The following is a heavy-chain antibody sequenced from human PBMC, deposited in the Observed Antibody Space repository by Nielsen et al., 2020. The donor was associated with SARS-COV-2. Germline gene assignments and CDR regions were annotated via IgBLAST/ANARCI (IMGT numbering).Heavy chain of an antibody. V-gene: IGHV4-39*01. Sequence: SETLSLTCTVSGGSISSYYWSWIRQPPGKGLEWIGSIYYSGSTYYNPSLKSRVTISVDTSKNQFSLKLSSVTAADTAVYYCARLVATTLRYFDWVAYFDYWGQGTLVTVSS. CDR3: ARLVATTLRYFDWVAYFDY. D-gene: IGHD3-9*01. CDR2: IYYSGST. J-gene: IGHJ4*02. CDR1: GGSISSYY.